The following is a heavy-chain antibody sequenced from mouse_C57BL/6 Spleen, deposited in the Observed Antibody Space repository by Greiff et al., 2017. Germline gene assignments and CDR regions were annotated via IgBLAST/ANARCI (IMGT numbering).Heavy chain of an antibody. CDR2: ISSGSSTI. J-gene: IGHJ4*01. D-gene: IGHD2-3*01. CDR3: ATTFADGYYVLFCAMDY. V-gene: IGHV5-17*01. CDR1: GFTFSDYG. Sequence: EVQGVESGGGLVKPGGSLKLSCAASGFTFSDYGMHWVRQAPEKGLEWVAYISSGSSTIYYADTVKGRFTISRDNAKNTLFLQMTSLRSEDTAMYYCATTFADGYYVLFCAMDYWGQGTSVTVSS.